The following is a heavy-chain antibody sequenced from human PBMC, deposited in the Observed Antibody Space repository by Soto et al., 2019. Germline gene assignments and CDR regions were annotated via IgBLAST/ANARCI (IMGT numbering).Heavy chain of an antibody. V-gene: IGHV3-21*01. Sequence: SGGSLRLSCAASGFTFSSYSMNWVRQAPGKGLEWVSSISSSSSYIYYADSVKGRFTISRDNAKNSLYLQMNSLRAEDTAVYYCAREHNWNAVDIWGQGTMVTVSS. CDR3: AREHNWNAVDI. CDR1: GFTFSSYS. D-gene: IGHD1-20*01. CDR2: ISSSSSYI. J-gene: IGHJ3*02.